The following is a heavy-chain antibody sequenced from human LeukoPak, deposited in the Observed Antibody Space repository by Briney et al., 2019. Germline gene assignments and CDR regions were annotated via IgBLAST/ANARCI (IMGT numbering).Heavy chain of an antibody. CDR2: IQNSLT. V-gene: IGHV4-30-2*01. D-gene: IGHD4-11*01. CDR1: GGSISSGNYW. J-gene: IGHJ4*02. CDR3: ATLMTTGDKFDS. Sequence: SETLSLTCTVSGGSISSGNYWGSWSRQPRGRGVEWSVYIQNSLTSYNPSLKRRVTISGDRSTTQFSLKVSSLPAADTAVYYCATLMTTGDKFDSWGQGTLVTVSS.